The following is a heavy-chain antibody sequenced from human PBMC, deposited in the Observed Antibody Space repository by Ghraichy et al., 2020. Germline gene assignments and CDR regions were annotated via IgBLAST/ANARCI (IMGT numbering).Heavy chain of an antibody. CDR2: ISAYNGNT. CDR3: ARRVGFYDFSFALEGGRNWFDP. Sequence: ASVKVSCKASGYTFTSYGISWVRQAPGQGLEWMGWISAYNGNTNYAQKLQGRVTMTTDTSTSTAYMELRSLRSDDTAVYYCARRVGFYDFSFALEGGRNWFDPWGQGTLVTVSS. V-gene: IGHV1-18*01. J-gene: IGHJ5*02. D-gene: IGHD3-3*01. CDR1: GYTFTSYG.